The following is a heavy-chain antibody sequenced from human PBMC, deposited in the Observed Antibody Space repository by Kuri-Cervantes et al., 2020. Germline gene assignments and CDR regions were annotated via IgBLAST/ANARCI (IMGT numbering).Heavy chain of an antibody. D-gene: IGHD3-22*01. CDR3: ARRRITMIVVVITPGFDY. CDR1: GGSFSGYY. Sequence: GSLRLSCAVYGGSFSGYYWSWIRQPPGKGLEWIGEINHSGSTNYNPSLKSRVTISVDTSKNQFSLKLSSVTAADTAVYYCARRRITMIVVVITPGFDYWGQGTLVTVSS. V-gene: IGHV4-34*01. CDR2: INHSGST. J-gene: IGHJ4*02.